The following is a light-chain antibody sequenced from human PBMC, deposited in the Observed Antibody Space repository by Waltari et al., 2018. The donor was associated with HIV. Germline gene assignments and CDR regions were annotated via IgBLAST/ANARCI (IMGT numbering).Light chain of an antibody. J-gene: IGLJ2*01. CDR3: QVWDSRGAHVV. CDR2: DDT. CDR1: NIGRRS. Sequence: YVLTQPPSVSVAPGQTARITCGGENIGRRSVHWYPQTPGQAPVLVVYDDTGRPSRIPERFSGSNSGNTATLTISSVEVGDEADYYCQVWDSRGAHVVFGGGTKLTVL. V-gene: IGLV3-21*02.